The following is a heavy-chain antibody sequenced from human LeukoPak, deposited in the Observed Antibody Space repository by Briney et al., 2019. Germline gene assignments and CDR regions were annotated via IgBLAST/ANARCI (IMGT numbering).Heavy chain of an antibody. V-gene: IGHV3-48*01. CDR1: GFTFSSYS. Sequence: GGSLRLSCAASGFTFSSYSMNWVRQAPGKGLEGISYISSSSSTIYYADSVKGRFTISRDNAKNSLYLQMNSLRAEDTAVYYCARDEYYGSGTPPAYWGQGTLVTVSS. CDR3: ARDEYYGSGTPPAY. J-gene: IGHJ4*02. D-gene: IGHD3-10*01. CDR2: ISSSSSTI.